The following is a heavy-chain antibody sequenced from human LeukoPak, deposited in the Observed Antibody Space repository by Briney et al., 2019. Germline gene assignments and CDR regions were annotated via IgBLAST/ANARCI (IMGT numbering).Heavy chain of an antibody. V-gene: IGHV4-61*08. CDR1: GGSISSGGYY. CDR3: ARAGEMATIPFDY. J-gene: IGHJ4*02. D-gene: IGHD5-24*01. CDR2: IYYSGST. Sequence: SETLSLTCAVSGGSISSGGYYWSWIRQPPGKGLEWIGYIYYSGSTNYNPSLKSRVTISVDTSKNQSSLKLSSVTAADTAAYYCARAGEMATIPFDYWGQGTLVTASS.